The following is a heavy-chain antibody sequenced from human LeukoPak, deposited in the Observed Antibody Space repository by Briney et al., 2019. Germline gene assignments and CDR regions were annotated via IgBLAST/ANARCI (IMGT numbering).Heavy chain of an antibody. Sequence: SGGSLRLSCAASGFTFDDYAMHWVRQAPGKGLEWVSGISWNSGSIGYADSVKGRFTISRDNAKNSLYLQMNSLRAEDTALYYCAKDFLDGITGTTLDYWGQGTLVTVSS. D-gene: IGHD1-7*01. CDR1: GFTFDDYA. CDR2: ISWNSGSI. CDR3: AKDFLDGITGTTLDY. J-gene: IGHJ4*02. V-gene: IGHV3-9*01.